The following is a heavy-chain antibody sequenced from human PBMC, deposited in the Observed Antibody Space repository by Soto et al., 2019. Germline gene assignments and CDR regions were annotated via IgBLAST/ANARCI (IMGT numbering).Heavy chain of an antibody. Sequence: QVQLQESGPGLVKPSQTLSLTCTVSGGSISSGGYYWSWIRQHPGKGLEWIGYIYYSGSTYYNPSLKSGVTISVDTSKNQFSLKLSAVTAADTAVYYCASGAVAGSPLDYWGQGTLVTVSS. V-gene: IGHV4-31*03. CDR3: ASGAVAGSPLDY. CDR1: GGSISSGGYY. CDR2: IYYSGST. J-gene: IGHJ4*02. D-gene: IGHD6-19*01.